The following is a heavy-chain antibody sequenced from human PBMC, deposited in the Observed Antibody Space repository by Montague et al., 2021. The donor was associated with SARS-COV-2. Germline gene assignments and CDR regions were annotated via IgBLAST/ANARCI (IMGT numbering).Heavy chain of an antibody. V-gene: IGHV4-59*08. CDR3: ARSVQFAYGLDV. Sequence: SETLSLTCTVSSGSISNYYWSWIRQPPGKGLEWIGFISHNESTNYNPSLESRVPISIDTSKSQFSLRVRSVTAADTAVDYCARSVQFAYGLDVWGQGTTVTVSS. J-gene: IGHJ6*02. CDR1: SGSISNYY. CDR2: ISHNEST. D-gene: IGHD3-16*01.